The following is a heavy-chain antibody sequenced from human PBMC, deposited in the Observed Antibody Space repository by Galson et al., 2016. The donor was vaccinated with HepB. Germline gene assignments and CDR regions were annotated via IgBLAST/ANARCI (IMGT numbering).Heavy chain of an antibody. CDR2: ITSSSNYI. CDR3: TRAYVGKARRGTYWYFDL. V-gene: IGHV3-21*01. J-gene: IGHJ2*01. Sequence: SLRLSCAASGFTFSSYAMSWVRQAPGKGLEWVSSITSSSNYIYSADSVGGRFTISRDNAKNSLHLQMNSLRAEDTAVYYFTRAYVGKARRGTYWYFDLWGRGTLVTVSS. CDR1: GFTFSSYA. D-gene: IGHD4-23*01.